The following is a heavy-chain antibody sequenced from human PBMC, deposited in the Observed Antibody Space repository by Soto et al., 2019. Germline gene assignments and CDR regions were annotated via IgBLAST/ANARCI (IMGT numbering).Heavy chain of an antibody. CDR1: GFTFSSYE. CDR3: AREADFWSGYRSAWYGMDV. V-gene: IGHV3-48*03. CDR2: ISSSGSTI. D-gene: IGHD3-3*01. J-gene: IGHJ6*02. Sequence: GGSLRLSCAASGFTFSSYEMNWVRQAPGKGLEWVSYISSSGSTIYYADSVKGRFTISRDNAKNSLYLQMNSLRAEDTVVYYCAREADFWSGYRSAWYGMDVWGQGTTVTVSS.